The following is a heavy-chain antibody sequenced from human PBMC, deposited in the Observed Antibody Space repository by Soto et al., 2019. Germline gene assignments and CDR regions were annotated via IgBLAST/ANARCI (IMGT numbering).Heavy chain of an antibody. J-gene: IGHJ6*02. CDR3: ARKPSLAENYCYYGMDV. D-gene: IGHD2-21*01. CDR1: GFTFSSYA. Sequence: PGGSLRLSCAASGFTFSSYAMHWVRQAPGKGLEWVAVISYDGSNKYYADSVKGRFTISRDNSKNTLYLQMNSLRAEDTAVYYCARKPSLAENYCYYGMDVWGQGTTVTVSS. V-gene: IGHV3-30-3*01. CDR2: ISYDGSNK.